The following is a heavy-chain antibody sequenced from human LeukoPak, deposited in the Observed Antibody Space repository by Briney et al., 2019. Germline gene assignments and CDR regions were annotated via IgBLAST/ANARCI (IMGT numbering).Heavy chain of an antibody. CDR1: GFTFSSYA. Sequence: PGGSLRLSRVASGFTFSSYAMSWVRQAPGKGLEWVSGINWNGGSTGYADSVKGRFTISRDNYKNTLSLQMDSLRAADTAVYFCANTMLRDRDYWGRGILVTVSS. J-gene: IGHJ4*02. V-gene: IGHV3-23*01. CDR3: ANTMLRDRDY. CDR2: INWNGGST. D-gene: IGHD2-2*01.